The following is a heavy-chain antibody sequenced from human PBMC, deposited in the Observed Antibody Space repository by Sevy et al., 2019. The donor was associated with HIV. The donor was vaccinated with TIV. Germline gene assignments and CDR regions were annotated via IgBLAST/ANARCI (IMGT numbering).Heavy chain of an antibody. V-gene: IGHV3-7*01. J-gene: IGHJ6*02. D-gene: IGHD3-10*01. CDR3: ARDSRVKYAMDV. CDR2: IKQDGSEK. CDR1: GFTFSSSW. Sequence: GGSLRLSCAASGFTFSSSWMSWVRQAPGKGLEWVANIKQDGSEKYYVDSVKVRFTISRDNAKNSLYLQMNSLRAEDTAVYYCARDSRVKYAMDVWGQGTTVTVSS.